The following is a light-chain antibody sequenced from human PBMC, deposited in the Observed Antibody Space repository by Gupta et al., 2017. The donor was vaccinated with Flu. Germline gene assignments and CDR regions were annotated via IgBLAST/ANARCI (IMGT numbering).Light chain of an antibody. V-gene: IGLV3-1*01. CDR3: QVWDTSTVI. CDR2: QDV. Sequence: PGQTASIPCSGDKLGDIYVSWYQQKPGHSPVLIVYQDVKRPSGIPERFSGSNSGNTATLTISGTQPMDEAEYSCQVWDTSTVIFGGGTKLTVL. J-gene: IGLJ2*01. CDR1: KLGDIY.